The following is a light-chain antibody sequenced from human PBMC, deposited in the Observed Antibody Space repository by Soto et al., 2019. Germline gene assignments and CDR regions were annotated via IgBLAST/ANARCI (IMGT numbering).Light chain of an antibody. CDR3: QQYNKWPLT. CDR1: QSVSSN. Sequence: EIVMTQSPATLSESPGERATLSCRASQSVSSNLAWYQQKRVQAPRLLIYGTSTSATGIPARFSGSGSGTEFTLTISSLQSEDFAVSSCQQYNKWPLTFGGGTQVEIK. J-gene: IGKJ4*01. CDR2: GTS. V-gene: IGKV3-15*01.